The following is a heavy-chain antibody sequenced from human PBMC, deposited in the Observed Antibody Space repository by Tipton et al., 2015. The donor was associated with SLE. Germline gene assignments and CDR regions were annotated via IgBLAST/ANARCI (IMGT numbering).Heavy chain of an antibody. V-gene: IGHV4-39*07. Sequence: TLSLTCTVSGGSISGSSYYWGWIRQPPGKGLEWIGSVFYSGITYYNPSLKSRVTISVDKSRNQFSLRLNSVTAADTAVYYCAKDYNYDYPDYNWGQGTLVIVSS. D-gene: IGHD4-17*01. CDR3: AKDYNYDYPDYN. CDR1: GGSISGSSYY. CDR2: VFYSGIT. J-gene: IGHJ4*02.